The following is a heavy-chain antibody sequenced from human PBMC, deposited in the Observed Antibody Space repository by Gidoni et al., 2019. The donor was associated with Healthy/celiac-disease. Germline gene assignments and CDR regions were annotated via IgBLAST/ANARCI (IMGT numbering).Heavy chain of an antibody. CDR1: GFTFDDYA. Sequence: EVQLVESGGGLVQPGRSLRLSCAASGFTFDDYAMHWVRQAPGKGLEWVSGISWKSGSIGYADSVKGRFTISRDNAKNSLYLQMNSLRAEDTALYYCAKDSSSGYYYLTNPFDYWGQGTLVTVSS. CDR3: AKDSSSGYYYLTNPFDY. V-gene: IGHV3-9*01. D-gene: IGHD3-22*01. CDR2: ISWKSGSI. J-gene: IGHJ4*02.